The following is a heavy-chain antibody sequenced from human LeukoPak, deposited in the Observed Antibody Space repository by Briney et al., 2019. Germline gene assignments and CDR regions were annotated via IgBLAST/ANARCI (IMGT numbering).Heavy chain of an antibody. J-gene: IGHJ4*02. Sequence: SVKVSCKAAGGTFSRYAISWVRQAPGQGLEWMGGFIPIFGTANYAQKFQGRVTITADESTSTAYMELSSLRSEDTAVYYCAREYCGGDCYDYYFDYWGQGTLVTVSS. CDR1: GGTFSRYA. CDR3: AREYCGGDCYDYYFDY. CDR2: FIPIFGTA. D-gene: IGHD2-21*02. V-gene: IGHV1-69*13.